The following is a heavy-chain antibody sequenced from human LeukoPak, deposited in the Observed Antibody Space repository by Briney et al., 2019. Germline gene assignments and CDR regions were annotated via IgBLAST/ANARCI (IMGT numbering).Heavy chain of an antibody. Sequence: PGGSLRLSCAASGFTFDDYAMHWVRQAPGKGLEWVSGISRNSGSIGYADSVKGRFTISRDNARNSLYLQMNSLRAEDTALYYCAKDHYGSGSYYFDYWGQGTLVTVSS. V-gene: IGHV3-9*01. CDR1: GFTFDDYA. D-gene: IGHD3-10*01. CDR2: ISRNSGSI. CDR3: AKDHYGSGSYYFDY. J-gene: IGHJ4*02.